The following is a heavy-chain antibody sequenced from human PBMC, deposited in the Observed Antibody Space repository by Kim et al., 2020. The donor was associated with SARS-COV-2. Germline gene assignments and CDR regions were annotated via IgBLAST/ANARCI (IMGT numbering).Heavy chain of an antibody. CDR2: IYYSGST. V-gene: IGHV4-39*07. D-gene: IGHD4-17*01. CDR3: ARDNWYGADYYYYGMDV. Sequence: SETLSLTCTVSGGSISSSSYYWGWIRQPPGKGLEWIGSIYYSGSTYYNPSLKSRVTISVDTSKNQFSLKLSSVTAADTAVYYCARDNWYGADYYYYGMDVWGQGTTVTVSS. J-gene: IGHJ6*02. CDR1: GGSISSSSYY.